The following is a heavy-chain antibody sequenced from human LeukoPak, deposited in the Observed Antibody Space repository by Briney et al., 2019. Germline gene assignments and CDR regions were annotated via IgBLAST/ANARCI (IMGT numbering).Heavy chain of an antibody. J-gene: IGHJ6*03. CDR1: GFTFTSSA. CDR3: ARGGATQYYYYMDV. CDR2: IVVGSGNT. V-gene: IGHV1-58*02. Sequence: ASVKVSCKASGFTFTSSAMQWVRQARGQRLEWIGWIVVGSGNTNYAQKFQGRVTITADKSTSTAYMELSSLRSEDTAVYYCARGGATQYYYYMDVWGKGTTVTVSS. D-gene: IGHD5-12*01.